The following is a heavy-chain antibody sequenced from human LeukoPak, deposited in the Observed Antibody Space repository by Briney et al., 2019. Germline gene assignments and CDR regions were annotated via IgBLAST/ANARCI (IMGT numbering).Heavy chain of an antibody. CDR3: ARRLTQYDCFDP. CDR1: GDSVSSNSVT. Sequence: SQTLSLTCAISGDSVSSNSVTWNWIRQSPSRGLEWLGRTYYRSTWYNDYAVSVRGRVTVNPDTSKNQFSLHLNSVTPEDTAVYYCARRLTQYDCFDPWGQGILDTVSS. D-gene: IGHD2-2*01. J-gene: IGHJ5*02. CDR2: TYYRSTWYN. V-gene: IGHV6-1*01.